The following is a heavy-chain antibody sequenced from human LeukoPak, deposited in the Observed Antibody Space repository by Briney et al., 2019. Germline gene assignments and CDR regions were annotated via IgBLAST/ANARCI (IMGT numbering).Heavy chain of an antibody. J-gene: IGHJ4*02. V-gene: IGHV3-33*01. Sequence: GGSLRLSCAASGFTFSSFGMHWVRQAPGKGMEWVAVLWHDGSNKYYADSVKGRFTISRDNSKNTLSLQMNSLRAEDTAVYYCARAFGPTDYWGQGTLVTVSS. CDR3: ARAFGPTDY. CDR2: LWHDGSNK. D-gene: IGHD3/OR15-3a*01. CDR1: GFTFSSFG.